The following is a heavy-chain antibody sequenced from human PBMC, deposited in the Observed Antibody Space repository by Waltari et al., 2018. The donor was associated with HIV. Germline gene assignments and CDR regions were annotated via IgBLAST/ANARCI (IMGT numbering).Heavy chain of an antibody. CDR3: ARSGRVTTVTTVSYY. Sequence: QVQLVQSGAEVKKPGASVKVSCKASGYTFTGYYMHWVRQAPGQGLEGMGGINPNSGCTNYAQKVQGRVTMTRDTSISTAYMELSRLRSDDTAVYYCARSGRVTTVTTVSYYWGQGTLVTVSS. CDR1: GYTFTGYY. D-gene: IGHD4-17*01. J-gene: IGHJ4*02. V-gene: IGHV1-2*02. CDR2: INPNSGCT.